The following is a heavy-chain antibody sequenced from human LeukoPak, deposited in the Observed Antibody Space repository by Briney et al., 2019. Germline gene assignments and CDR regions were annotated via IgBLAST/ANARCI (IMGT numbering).Heavy chain of an antibody. D-gene: IGHD2-21*02. CDR2: IIPMFGIA. J-gene: IGHJ4*02. V-gene: IGHV1-69*04. Sequence: VASVKVSCKASGGTFSSYAISWVRPAPGPGLEWMGRIIPMFGIANYAQKFQGRVTITADKSTSTADMELSSLRSEDTAVYYCARDRGYCGGDCYHDFDYWGQGTLVTVSS. CDR3: ARDRGYCGGDCYHDFDY. CDR1: GGTFSSYA.